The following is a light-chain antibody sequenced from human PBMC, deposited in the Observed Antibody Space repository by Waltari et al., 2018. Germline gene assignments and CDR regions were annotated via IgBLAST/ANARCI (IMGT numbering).Light chain of an antibody. CDR3: QQYKNYPVT. CDR2: SAS. V-gene: IGKV1D-16*01. Sequence: DIQMTQSPSSVSASVGDRVTITCRASQGINNWLAWYQQKPGRAPKLLIYSASTLQSGVPSRFSGSGSGTEFTLTITNLQPDDFATYYCQQYKNYPVTFGQGTKLEIK. CDR1: QGINNW. J-gene: IGKJ2*01.